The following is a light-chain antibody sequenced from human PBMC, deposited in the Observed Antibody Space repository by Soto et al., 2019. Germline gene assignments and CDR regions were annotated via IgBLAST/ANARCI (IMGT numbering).Light chain of an antibody. CDR3: LLYDCYSAGP. CDR2: DAS. V-gene: IGKV1-5*01. J-gene: IGKJ1*01. Sequence: DIQMTQSPSTLSASGGNRVTITCRASQTINSWLAWYQQKPGKAPKVLIFDASSLKSGVPSRFSRSGSGAAFPLTISSLQPAPFATYCCLLYDCYSAGPLGQGTKVEIK. CDR1: QTINSW.